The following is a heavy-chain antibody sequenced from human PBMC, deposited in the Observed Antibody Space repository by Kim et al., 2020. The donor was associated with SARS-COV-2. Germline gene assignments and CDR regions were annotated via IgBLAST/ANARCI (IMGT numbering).Heavy chain of an antibody. CDR2: IWYDGSNK. V-gene: IGHV3-33*01. CDR3: ARDVLDTAMLRYYYYYMDV. J-gene: IGHJ6*03. Sequence: GGSLRLSCAASGFTFSSYGMHWVRQAPGKGLEWVAVIWYDGSNKYYADSVKGRFTISRDNSKNTLYLQMNSLRAEDTAVYYCARDVLDTAMLRYYYYYMDVWGKGTTVTVSS. D-gene: IGHD5-18*01. CDR1: GFTFSSYG.